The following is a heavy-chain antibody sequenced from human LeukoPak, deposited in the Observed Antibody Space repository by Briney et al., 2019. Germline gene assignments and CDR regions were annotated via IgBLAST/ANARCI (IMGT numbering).Heavy chain of an antibody. CDR2: VLLQGTA. Sequence: PSETLSLTCGVSCGSITSTNYWIRVRQPPGQELKSIGEVLLQGTANSTQSLMGRVAISVAMSETHISLQLTSVTAADTAVYYCAREGGPYRPIDYSGQGTLVTVSS. CDR1: CGSITSTNY. J-gene: IGHJ4*02. V-gene: IGHV4-4*02. CDR3: AREGGPYRPIDY.